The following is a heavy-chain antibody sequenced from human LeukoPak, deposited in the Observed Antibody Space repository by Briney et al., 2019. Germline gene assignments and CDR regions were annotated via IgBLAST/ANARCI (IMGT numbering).Heavy chain of an antibody. CDR2: IYYSGST. J-gene: IGHJ4*02. CDR3: ARRSDRSDY. CDR1: GGSLSSYY. Sequence: PSETLSLTCTVSGGSLSSYYWSWIRQPPGKGLEWIGYIYYSGSTNYNPSLKSRVTISVDTSKNQFSLKLSSVTAADTAVYYCARRSDRSDYWGQGTLVTVSS. V-gene: IGHV4-59*01.